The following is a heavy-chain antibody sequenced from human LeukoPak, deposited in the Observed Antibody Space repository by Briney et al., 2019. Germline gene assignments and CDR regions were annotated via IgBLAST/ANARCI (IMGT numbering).Heavy chain of an antibody. V-gene: IGHV4-59*01. CDR2: IYYSGNT. J-gene: IGHJ3*01. CDR1: GGSISSYY. CDR3: ARTKPLDPFDF. Sequence: SEALSLTCTVSGGSISSYYWSWIRQPPGKGLEWIGYIYYSGNTYYNPSLKSRVTISVDTSKDQFSLKVNSVTAADTAVYYCARTKPLDPFDFWGQGTLVTVSS.